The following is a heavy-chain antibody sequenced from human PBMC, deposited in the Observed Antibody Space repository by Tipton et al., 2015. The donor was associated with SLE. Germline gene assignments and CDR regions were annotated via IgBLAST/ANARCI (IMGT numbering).Heavy chain of an antibody. Sequence: TLSLTCAVYGGSFSGYYWSWIRQPPGKGLEWIGEINHSGSTNYNPSLKSRVTISINTSKNQFSLNLSSVTAADTAVYFCAGGVRCSSGQSAFDIWGQGTMVSVSS. D-gene: IGHD6-25*01. CDR1: GGSFSGYY. V-gene: IGHV4-34*01. CDR2: INHSGST. CDR3: AGGVRCSSGQSAFDI. J-gene: IGHJ3*02.